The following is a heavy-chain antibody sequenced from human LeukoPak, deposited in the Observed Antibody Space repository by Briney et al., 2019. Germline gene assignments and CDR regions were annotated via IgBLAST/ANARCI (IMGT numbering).Heavy chain of an antibody. V-gene: IGHV3-7*01. Sequence: GGSLRLSCAASGFTFSSYWMSWVRQAPGKGLEWMANIKQDGSEKYYVDSVKGRFTISRDNAKNSLYLQMNSLRAEDTAVYYCARDWAYYDFWSGYYGSFDYWGQGTLVTVSS. CDR3: ARDWAYYDFWSGYYGSFDY. CDR1: GFTFSSYW. CDR2: IKQDGSEK. D-gene: IGHD3-3*01. J-gene: IGHJ4*02.